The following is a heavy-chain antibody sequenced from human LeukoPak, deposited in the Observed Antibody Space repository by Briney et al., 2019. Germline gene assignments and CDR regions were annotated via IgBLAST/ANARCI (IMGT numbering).Heavy chain of an antibody. D-gene: IGHD1-14*01. CDR2: INHSGST. Sequence: SETLSLTCAVYGGSFSGYYWSWIRQPPGKGLEWIGEINHSGSTNYNPSLKSRVTISVDTSKNQFSLKLSSVTAPDTAVYYCARGNLFDYWGQGTLVTVSS. CDR1: GGSFSGYY. J-gene: IGHJ4*02. V-gene: IGHV4-34*01. CDR3: ARGNLFDY.